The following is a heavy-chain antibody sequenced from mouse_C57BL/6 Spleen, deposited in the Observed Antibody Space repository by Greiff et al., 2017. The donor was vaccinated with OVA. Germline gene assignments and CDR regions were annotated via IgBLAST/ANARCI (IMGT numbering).Heavy chain of an antibody. CDR2: INPSNGGT. CDR3: ARSRGYDYDDAMDY. J-gene: IGHJ4*01. CDR1: GYTFTSYW. D-gene: IGHD2-4*01. Sequence: QVQLQQSGTELVKPGASVKLSCKASGYTFTSYWMPWVTQRPGQGLEWIGNINPSNGGTHYNEKIKSKATLTVDKSSSTAYMQLSSLTSEDSSVYYCARSRGYDYDDAMDYWGQGTSVTVSS. V-gene: IGHV1-53*01.